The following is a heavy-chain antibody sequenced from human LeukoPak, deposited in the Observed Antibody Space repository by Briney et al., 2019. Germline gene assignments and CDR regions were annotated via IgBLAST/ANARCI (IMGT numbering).Heavy chain of an antibody. CDR2: ISWNSGSI. Sequence: GGSLRLSCAASGFTFDDYAMHWVRQAPGKGLEWVSGISWNSGSIGYADSVKGRFTISRDNAKNSLYLQMNSLRAEDTALYYCAKDSSSWTAAGFDYWGQGTLVTVSS. D-gene: IGHD6-13*01. V-gene: IGHV3-9*01. J-gene: IGHJ4*02. CDR1: GFTFDDYA. CDR3: AKDSSSWTAAGFDY.